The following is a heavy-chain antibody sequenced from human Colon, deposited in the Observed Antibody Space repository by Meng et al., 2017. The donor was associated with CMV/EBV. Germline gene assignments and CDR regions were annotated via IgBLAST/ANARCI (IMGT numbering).Heavy chain of an antibody. J-gene: IGHJ3*02. CDR1: GYSFAAHY. Sequence: ASVKVSCKTSGYSFAAHYIHWVRKAPGQGLEWMGLIHPTTGAADYAQKFSDRVTMTRDMSITTIYMELRRLTSDDTAVYYCVRDMDASQGSAFDIWGQGTMVTVSS. D-gene: IGHD2-2*03. CDR2: IHPTTGAA. V-gene: IGHV1-2*02. CDR3: VRDMDASQGSAFDI.